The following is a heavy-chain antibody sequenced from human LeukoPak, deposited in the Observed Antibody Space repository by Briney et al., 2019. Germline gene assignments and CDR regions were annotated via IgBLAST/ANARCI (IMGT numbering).Heavy chain of an antibody. Sequence: PSETLSLTCIVSGGSITSGSFYWRWIRQPAGKGLEWIGRLHTSGSTNYNPSLKSRVAISVDTSENQFSLKLNSVTAADTAVYYCTRTGYSSGYVDYWGQGTLVTVSS. CDR3: TRTGYSSGYVDY. CDR2: LHTSGST. J-gene: IGHJ4*02. CDR1: GGSITSGSFY. D-gene: IGHD5-18*01. V-gene: IGHV4-61*02.